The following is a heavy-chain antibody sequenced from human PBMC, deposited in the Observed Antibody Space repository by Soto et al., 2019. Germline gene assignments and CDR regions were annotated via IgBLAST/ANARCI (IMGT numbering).Heavy chain of an antibody. J-gene: IGHJ5*02. Sequence: PSETLSLTCAVSGGSISSSNWWSWVRQPPGKGLEWIGEIYHSGSTNYNPSLKGRVTISVDKSKNQFSLKLSSVTAADTAVYYCARAQNYYGSGSLQNWFDPWGQGTLVTVSS. CDR1: GGSISSSNW. CDR3: ARAQNYYGSGSLQNWFDP. D-gene: IGHD3-10*01. CDR2: IYHSGST. V-gene: IGHV4-4*02.